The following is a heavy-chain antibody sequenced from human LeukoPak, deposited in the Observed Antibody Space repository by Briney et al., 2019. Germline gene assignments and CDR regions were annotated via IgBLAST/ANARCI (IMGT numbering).Heavy chain of an antibody. D-gene: IGHD3-22*01. CDR2: SIPIFGTA. Sequence: SVKVSCKASGGTFSSYAIRWVRQAPGQGLEWMGESIPIFGTANYARKFQGRVTITTDEYTSTAYMELSSLRAEDTTVYYCARDLGYYDSSSYYYEGSDYWGQGTPVTVSS. J-gene: IGHJ4*02. CDR1: GGTFSSYA. CDR3: ARDLGYYDSSSYYYEGSDY. V-gene: IGHV1-69*05.